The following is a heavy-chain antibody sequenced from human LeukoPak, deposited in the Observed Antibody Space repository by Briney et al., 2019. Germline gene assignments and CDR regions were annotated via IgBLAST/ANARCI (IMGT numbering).Heavy chain of an antibody. CDR1: GGSISRSSYY. CDR3: ARCGIAAAGRFDH. CDR2: IYYGGST. Sequence: SETLSLTCTVSGGSISRSSYYWGWIRQTPGKGPEWFGSIYYGGSTYYHPSLKSRVTISVDTSKNQFSLKLSSVTAADTAVYYCARCGIAAAGRFDHWGQGTLVTVSS. V-gene: IGHV4-39*01. D-gene: IGHD6-13*01. J-gene: IGHJ5*02.